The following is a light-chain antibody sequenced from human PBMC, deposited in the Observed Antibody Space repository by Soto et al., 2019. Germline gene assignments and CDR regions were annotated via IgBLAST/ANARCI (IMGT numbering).Light chain of an antibody. V-gene: IGKV3-20*01. Sequence: EIVLTQSPGTLSLSPGERATLSCRASQTVTSNNLAWYQQKPGQAPKVLIYGASSRATGIPDRFSGSGSGTDFTLTISRLEPEDFAVYYCQQYGRSPRTFGQGTKVDIK. CDR2: GAS. J-gene: IGKJ1*01. CDR1: QTVTSNN. CDR3: QQYGRSPRT.